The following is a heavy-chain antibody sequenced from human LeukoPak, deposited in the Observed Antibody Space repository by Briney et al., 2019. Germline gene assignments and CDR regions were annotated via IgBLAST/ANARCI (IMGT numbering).Heavy chain of an antibody. J-gene: IGHJ4*02. CDR3: AKGPRRTAVLRYFDWLFGY. CDR2: ISYDGSNK. CDR1: GFTFSSYG. V-gene: IGHV3-30*18. Sequence: GGSLRLSCAASGFTFSSYGMHWVRQAPGKGLEWVAVISYDGSNKYYADSVKGRFTISRDNSKNTPYLQMNSLRAEDTAVYYCAKGPRRTAVLRYFDWLFGYWGQGTLVTVSS. D-gene: IGHD3-9*01.